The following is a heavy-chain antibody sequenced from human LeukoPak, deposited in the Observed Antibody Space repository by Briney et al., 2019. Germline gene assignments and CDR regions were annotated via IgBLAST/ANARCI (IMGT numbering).Heavy chain of an antibody. J-gene: IGHJ4*02. CDR1: GFTFSTFA. CDR2: IGNTET. Sequence: GESLRLSCVASGFTFSTFAMSWVRQAPGKGLEWVSGIGNTETYYADSVKGRFTISRDNSKNTIYLHMNNLRAEDTALYYCAKDGQAFNSNWDYFDSWGQGTPVTVSS. CDR3: AKDGQAFNSNWDYFDS. V-gene: IGHV3-23*01. D-gene: IGHD7-27*01.